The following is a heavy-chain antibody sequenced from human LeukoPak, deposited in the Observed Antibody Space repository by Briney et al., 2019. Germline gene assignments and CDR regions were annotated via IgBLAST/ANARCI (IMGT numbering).Heavy chain of an antibody. CDR1: GYSFTSYC. J-gene: IGHJ5*02. CDR3: ARRYYGSGSYYNWFDP. Sequence: ESLKISCKGSGYSFTSYCNGWVRQMPAKGLELMGIIYPGDSDTRYSPSFQGQVTISADKSISTAYLQWSSLKASDTAMYYCARRYYGSGSYYNWFDPWGQGTLVTVSS. V-gene: IGHV5-51*01. D-gene: IGHD3-10*01. CDR2: IYPGDSDT.